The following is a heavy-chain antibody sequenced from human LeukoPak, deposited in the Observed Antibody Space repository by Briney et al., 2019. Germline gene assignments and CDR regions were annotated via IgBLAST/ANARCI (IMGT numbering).Heavy chain of an antibody. CDR2: MNPNSGNT. J-gene: IGHJ4*02. D-gene: IGHD3-10*01. V-gene: IGHV1-8*03. CDR3: AREYYGSGSYYTSDY. CDR1: GYTFTSYD. Sequence: ASVKVSCKASGYTFTSYDINWVRQATGQGLEWMGWMNPNSGNTGYAQKFQGRVTITRNTSISTAYMELRSLRSDDTAVYYCAREYYGSGSYYTSDYWGQGTLVTVSS.